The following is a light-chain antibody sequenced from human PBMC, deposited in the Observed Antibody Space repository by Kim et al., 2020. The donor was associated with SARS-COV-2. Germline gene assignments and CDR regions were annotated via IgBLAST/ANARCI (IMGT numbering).Light chain of an antibody. J-gene: IGLJ3*02. CDR2: EDK. Sequence: NFMLTQPHSVSVSPGKTVNISCTRDSGNIASNFVQWYQQRPGSAPTKVVNEDKQRPSGVPAHFSGSLDTSSNSASLTISGLKIEDVAYYYCQSYDCYNIWVFGGGTQLTVL. CDR3: QSYDCYNIWV. CDR1: SGNIASNF. V-gene: IGLV6-57*03.